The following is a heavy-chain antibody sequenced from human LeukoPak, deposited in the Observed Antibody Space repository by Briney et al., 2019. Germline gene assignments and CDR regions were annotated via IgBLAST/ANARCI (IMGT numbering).Heavy chain of an antibody. CDR2: IIPILGIA. CDR1: GGTFSSYA. J-gene: IGHJ1*01. Sequence: ASVKVSCKASGGTFSSYAISWVRQAPGQGLEWMGRIIPILGIANYAQKFQGRVTITTDESTSTAYMELSSLRSEDTAVYYCASSHYSSSWQTPNAEYFQHWGQGTLVTVSS. V-gene: IGHV1-69*04. D-gene: IGHD6-13*01. CDR3: ASSHYSSSWQTPNAEYFQH.